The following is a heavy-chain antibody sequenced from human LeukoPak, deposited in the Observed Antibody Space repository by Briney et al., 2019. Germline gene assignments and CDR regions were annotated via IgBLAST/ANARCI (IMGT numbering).Heavy chain of an antibody. D-gene: IGHD4-17*01. CDR2: IYYSGST. CDR1: GGSVSSGSYY. J-gene: IGHJ4*02. CDR3: ASLGTVTTGYYFDY. Sequence: SETLSLTCTVSGGSVSSGSYYWSWIRQPPGKGLEWIGYIYYSGSTNYNPSLKSRVTISVDTSKNQSSLKLSSVTAADTAVYYCASLGTVTTGYYFDYWGQGTLVTVSS. V-gene: IGHV4-61*01.